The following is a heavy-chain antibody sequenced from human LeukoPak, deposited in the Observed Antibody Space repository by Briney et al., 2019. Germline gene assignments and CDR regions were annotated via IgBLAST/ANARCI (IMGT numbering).Heavy chain of an antibody. D-gene: IGHD3-3*01. Sequence: VASVKVSCKASGYTFTSYGISWVRQAPGQGLEWMGWISAYNGNTNYAQKLQGRVTMTTDTSTSTAYMELRSLRSDDTAVYYCARDHYDFWSGNRLAYNWFDPRGQGTLVTVSS. CDR1: GYTFTSYG. V-gene: IGHV1-18*01. CDR3: ARDHYDFWSGNRLAYNWFDP. J-gene: IGHJ5*02. CDR2: ISAYNGNT.